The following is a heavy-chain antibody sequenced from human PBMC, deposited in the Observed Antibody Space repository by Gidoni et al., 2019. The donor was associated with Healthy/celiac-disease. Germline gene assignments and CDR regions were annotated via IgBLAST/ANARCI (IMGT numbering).Heavy chain of an antibody. Sequence: QVQLVESGGGGVQPGGSLRLSCAASGVTFSRSGTHGVRQAPGKGLEWMAVIRYDGSNKYYADTMKGRFTITRDNSKNTLYLQMNSLRAEGTAVYYCANPAPMDVWGQGTTVTVSS. CDR2: IRYDGSNK. CDR3: ANPAPMDV. J-gene: IGHJ6*02. CDR1: GVTFSRSG. V-gene: IGHV3-30*02.